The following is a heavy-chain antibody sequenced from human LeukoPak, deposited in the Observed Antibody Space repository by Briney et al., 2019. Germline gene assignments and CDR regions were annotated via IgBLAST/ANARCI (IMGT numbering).Heavy chain of an antibody. Sequence: SETLSLTFAVSGGSISSGGCCWSWIRQPPGKGLEWIGYIYHSGSTYYNPSLKSRLTISVDRSKYQLSLKLSSVTAADTAVYYCARDRGLDGDYPGAFDIWGQGTMVTVSS. CDR3: ARDRGLDGDYPGAFDI. J-gene: IGHJ3*02. V-gene: IGHV4-30-2*01. D-gene: IGHD4-17*01. CDR2: IYHSGST. CDR1: GGSISSGGCC.